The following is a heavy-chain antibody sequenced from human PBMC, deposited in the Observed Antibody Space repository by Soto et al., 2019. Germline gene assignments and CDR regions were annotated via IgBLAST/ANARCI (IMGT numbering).Heavy chain of an antibody. CDR2: ISAYNGNT. CDR1: GYTFTSYG. Sequence: QVQLVQSGAEVKKPGASVKVSCKASGYTFTSYGISWVRQAPGQGLEWMGWISAYNGNTNYAQKLQGRVTMTTDTSTSTAYMELRSMRSDDTAVYYCARVGTTVTPFYYYGMDVWGQGTTVTVSS. V-gene: IGHV1-18*01. D-gene: IGHD4-17*01. J-gene: IGHJ6*02. CDR3: ARVGTTVTPFYYYGMDV.